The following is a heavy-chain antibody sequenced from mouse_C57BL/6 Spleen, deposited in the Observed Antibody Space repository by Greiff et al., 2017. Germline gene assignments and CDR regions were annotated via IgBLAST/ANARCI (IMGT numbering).Heavy chain of an antibody. Sequence: VQLQQPGAELVRPGTSVKLSCKASGYTFTSYWMHWVKQRPGQGLEWIGVIDPSDSYTNYNQKFKGKATLTVDTSSSTAYMQLSSLTSEDSAVYYCARGTAQPFDYWGQGTTLTVSS. V-gene: IGHV1-59*01. D-gene: IGHD3-2*02. CDR1: GYTFTSYW. J-gene: IGHJ2*01. CDR2: IDPSDSYT. CDR3: ARGTAQPFDY.